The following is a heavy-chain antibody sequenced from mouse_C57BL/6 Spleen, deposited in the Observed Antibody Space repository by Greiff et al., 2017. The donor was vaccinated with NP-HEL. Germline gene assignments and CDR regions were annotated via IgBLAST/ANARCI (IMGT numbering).Heavy chain of an antibody. Sequence: VQLQESGPELVKPGASVKISCKASGYTFTDYYMNWVKQSHGKSLEWIGDINPNNGGTSYNQKFKGKATLTVDKSSSTAYMELRSLTSEDSAVYYCARGVGWLLRDFDVWGTGTTVTVSS. CDR3: ARGVGWLLRDFDV. CDR1: GYTFTDYY. D-gene: IGHD2-3*01. CDR2: INPNNGGT. V-gene: IGHV1-26*01. J-gene: IGHJ1*03.